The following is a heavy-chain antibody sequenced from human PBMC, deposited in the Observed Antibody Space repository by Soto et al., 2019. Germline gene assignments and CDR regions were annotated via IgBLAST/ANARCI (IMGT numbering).Heavy chain of an antibody. Sequence: HVQLVESGGGLVKPGGSLRLSCAASGFTFSDYYMSWIRQAPGKGLEWVSYISSSSSYTNYADSVKGRFTISRDNAKNSLYLQMNSPTAEDTAVYYCARSTATTSYFDYWGQGTLVTVSS. CDR1: GFTFSDYY. V-gene: IGHV3-11*05. CDR2: ISSSSSYT. J-gene: IGHJ4*02. D-gene: IGHD4-17*01. CDR3: ARSTATTSYFDY.